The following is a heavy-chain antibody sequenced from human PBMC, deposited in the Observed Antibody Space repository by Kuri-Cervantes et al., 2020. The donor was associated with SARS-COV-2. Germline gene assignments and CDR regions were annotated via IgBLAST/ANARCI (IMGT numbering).Heavy chain of an antibody. V-gene: IGHV3-64*04. J-gene: IGHJ4*02. D-gene: IGHD3-3*01. CDR3: AKVFFRAYDFWSGYLIDY. Sequence: GESLKISCSASGFTFSSYAMHWVRQAPGKGLEYVSAISSNGGSTYYADSVKGRFTISRDNSKNTLYLQMNSLRAEDTAVYYCAKVFFRAYDFWSGYLIDYWGQGTLVTVSS. CDR1: GFTFSSYA. CDR2: ISSNGGST.